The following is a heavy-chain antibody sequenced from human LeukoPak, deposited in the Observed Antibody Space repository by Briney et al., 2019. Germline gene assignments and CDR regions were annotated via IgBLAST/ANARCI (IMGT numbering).Heavy chain of an antibody. J-gene: IGHJ4*02. CDR3: ARERVPAVYFDY. Sequence: SETLSLTCTVSGYSISSDYYWSWIRQPPGKGLEWIGYIYYSGSTNYNPSLKSRVTISVDTSKNQFSLKLSSVTAADTAVYYCARERVPAVYFDYWGQGTLVTVSS. V-gene: IGHV4-61*01. D-gene: IGHD2-2*01. CDR1: GYSISSDYY. CDR2: IYYSGST.